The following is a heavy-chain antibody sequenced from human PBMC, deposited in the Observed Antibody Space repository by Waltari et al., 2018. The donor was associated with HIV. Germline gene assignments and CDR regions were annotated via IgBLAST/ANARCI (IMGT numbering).Heavy chain of an antibody. CDR1: GESFTGFY. J-gene: IGHJ4*02. CDR3: ARRAGHSNGSQRLDH. D-gene: IGHD3-22*01. CDR2: IHPSGTT. Sequence: QLQIQQWGAGLVKPSETLSLTCAVSGESFTGFYWRFIRQPPGKGLEWIGEIHPSGTTNYNPSLKSRVTLSLQTSKSEFYLTLTSVTAADTAVYYCARRAGHSNGSQRLDHWGQGTLVSVSA. V-gene: IGHV4-34*01.